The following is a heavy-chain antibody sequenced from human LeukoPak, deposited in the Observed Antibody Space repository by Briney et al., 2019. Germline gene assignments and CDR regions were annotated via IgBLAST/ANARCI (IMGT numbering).Heavy chain of an antibody. J-gene: IGHJ4*02. CDR1: GITFRKYW. Sequence: PGGSLRLSCEVSGITFRKYWMTWVRQAPGKGLEWVSSISSSSSYIYYADSVKGRFTISRDNAKNSLYLQMNSLRAEDTAVYYCARDRITIFGVVIKKFDYWGQGTLVTVSS. CDR3: ARDRITIFGVVIKKFDY. CDR2: ISSSSSYI. D-gene: IGHD3-3*01. V-gene: IGHV3-21*01.